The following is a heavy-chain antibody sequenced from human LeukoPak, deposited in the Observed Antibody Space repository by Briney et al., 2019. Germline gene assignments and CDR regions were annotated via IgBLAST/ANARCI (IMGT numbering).Heavy chain of an antibody. CDR2: FDPEDGET. Sequence: ASVKVSCKVSGYTLTELSMHWVRQAPGKGLEWMGGFDPEDGETIYAQKFQGRVTMTEDTSTDTAYMELSSLRSEDTAVYYCATDSRMAVAGTGDDYYYGMDVWGQGTTVTVSS. D-gene: IGHD6-19*01. CDR3: ATDSRMAVAGTGDDYYYGMDV. V-gene: IGHV1-24*01. J-gene: IGHJ6*02. CDR1: GYTLTELS.